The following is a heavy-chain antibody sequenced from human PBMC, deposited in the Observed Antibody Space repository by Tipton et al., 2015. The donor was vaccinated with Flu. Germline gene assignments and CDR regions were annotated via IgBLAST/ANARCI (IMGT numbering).Heavy chain of an antibody. CDR2: IIPLIGVT. J-gene: IGHJ5*02. CDR1: GDTLTNHA. D-gene: IGHD2-21*01. CDR3: TTGPRGCGSCFDH. V-gene: IGHV1-69*09. Sequence: QLVQSGADVKRPGSSVKVSCKASGDTLTNHAVTWVRQAPGQGLEWVGRIIPLIGVTKYAQKFEDRVTITADKSTNTAYMELHSLTSEDTAIFYCTTGPRGCGSCFDHWGQGTLVTVAS.